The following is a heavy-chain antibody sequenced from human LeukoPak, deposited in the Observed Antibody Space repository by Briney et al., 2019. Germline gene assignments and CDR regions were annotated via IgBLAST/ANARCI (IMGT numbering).Heavy chain of an antibody. CDR3: AKVDAVGVDTAMVPYDY. D-gene: IGHD5-18*01. V-gene: IGHV3-23*01. Sequence: AGSLTLSCAVSGFTFSSYAISWVRHPPGNVLEWVSAIISVGGSTYYADSVKGRFTIRRDNSKNTLYLQMNRQRGEDTAVYYCAKVDAVGVDTAMVPYDYWGQGTLVTVSS. CDR1: GFTFSSYA. J-gene: IGHJ4*02. CDR2: IISVGGST.